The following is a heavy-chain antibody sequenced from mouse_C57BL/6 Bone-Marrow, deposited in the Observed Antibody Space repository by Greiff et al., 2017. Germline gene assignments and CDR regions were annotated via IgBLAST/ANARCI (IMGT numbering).Heavy chain of an antibody. CDR2: INPSSGNT. CDR3: SQCCYFDY. J-gene: IGHJ2*01. CDR1: GYTFTSYT. V-gene: IGHV1-4*01. Sequence: QVQLLQSGAELARPGASVKMSCKASGYTFTSYTMHWVKQRPGQGLEWIGYINPSSGNTKYNQKFTDKATLTADKSSSTAYMQLCSLTSEDSAVYYCSQCCYFDYWGQGTTLTGSS. D-gene: IGHD6-1*01.